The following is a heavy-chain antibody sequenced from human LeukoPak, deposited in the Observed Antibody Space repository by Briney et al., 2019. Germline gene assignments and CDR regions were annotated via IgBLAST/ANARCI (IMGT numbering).Heavy chain of an antibody. CDR3: AKDPGGQLVPYAFDI. V-gene: IGHV3-23*01. Sequence: PGGSLRLSCAASGFTFSSYAMSWVRQAPGKGLEWVSAISGSGGSTYYADSVKGRFTIFRDNSKNTLYLQMNSLRAEDTAVYYCAKDPGGQLVPYAFDIWGQGTMVTVSS. CDR1: GFTFSSYA. D-gene: IGHD6-13*01. CDR2: ISGSGGST. J-gene: IGHJ3*02.